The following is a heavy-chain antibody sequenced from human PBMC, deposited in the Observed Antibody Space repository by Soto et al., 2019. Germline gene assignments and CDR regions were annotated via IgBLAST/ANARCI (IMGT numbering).Heavy chain of an antibody. J-gene: IGHJ3*02. CDR3: ARGHCSGGSCPSWAFDI. CDR1: GYSFTSYW. Sequence: GESLKISCKGSGYSFTSYWIGWVRQMPGKGLEWMGIIYPGDSDTRYSPSFQGQVTISADKSISTAYLQWSSLKASDTAMYYCARGHCSGGSCPSWAFDIWGQGTMVTVSS. V-gene: IGHV5-51*01. D-gene: IGHD2-15*01. CDR2: IYPGDSDT.